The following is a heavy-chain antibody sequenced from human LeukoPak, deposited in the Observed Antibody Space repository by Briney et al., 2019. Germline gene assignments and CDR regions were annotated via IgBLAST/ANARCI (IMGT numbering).Heavy chain of an antibody. Sequence: GWSLRLSCAASGFTFSCYGMHRVRQAPGKGLEWVAVISYDGSNKYYADSVKGRFTISRDNSKNTLYLQMNSLRAEDTAVYYCAKVTTEGYFDYWGQGTLVTVSS. D-gene: IGHD3-3*01. CDR3: AKVTTEGYFDY. CDR2: ISYDGSNK. CDR1: GFTFSCYG. V-gene: IGHV3-30*18. J-gene: IGHJ4*02.